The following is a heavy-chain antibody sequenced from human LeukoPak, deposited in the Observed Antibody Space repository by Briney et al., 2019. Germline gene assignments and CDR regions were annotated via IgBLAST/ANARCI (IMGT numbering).Heavy chain of an antibody. CDR1: GFTLTTYA. D-gene: IGHD6-6*01. CDR2: ISGGGST. CDR3: AKHYGYSTSWFVDY. V-gene: IGHV3-23*01. Sequence: PGGSLRLSCAASGFTLTTYAMSWVRQAPGKGLEWVSGISGGGSTYYADSVKGRFTISRDNSKNTLYLQMNSLRAEDTAVYYCAKHYGYSTSWFVDYWGQGTLVTVSS. J-gene: IGHJ4*02.